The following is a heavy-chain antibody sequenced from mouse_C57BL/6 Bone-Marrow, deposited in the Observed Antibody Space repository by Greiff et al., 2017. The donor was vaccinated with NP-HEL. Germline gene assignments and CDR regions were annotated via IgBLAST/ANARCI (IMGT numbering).Heavy chain of an antibody. CDR1: GYTFTSYG. Sequence: VKVVESGAELARPGASVKLSCKASGYTFTSYGISWVKQRTGQGLEWIGEIYPRSGNTYYNEKFKGKATLTADKSSSTAYMELRSLTSEDSAVYFCARKRRGQLRLLAYWGQGTLVTVSA. CDR2: IYPRSGNT. J-gene: IGHJ3*01. D-gene: IGHD3-2*02. V-gene: IGHV1-81*01. CDR3: ARKRRGQLRLLAY.